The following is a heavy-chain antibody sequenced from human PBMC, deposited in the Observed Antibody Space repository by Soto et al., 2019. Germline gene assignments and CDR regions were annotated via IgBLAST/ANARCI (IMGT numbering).Heavy chain of an antibody. CDR2: ISGGGGST. CDR1: GFTFSHYA. CDR3: SSSPTGWFEAIKSNYGMDL. Sequence: PGGSLRLSCATSGFTFSHYAMRWVRQAPGKGLEWVSGISGGGGSTYYADSVKGRFTTSRDNTKNTSFLQMTSLRADDSAVYYCSSSPTGWFEAIKSNYGMDLWGQGTTVTVSS. J-gene: IGHJ6*02. D-gene: IGHD3-10*01. V-gene: IGHV3-23*01.